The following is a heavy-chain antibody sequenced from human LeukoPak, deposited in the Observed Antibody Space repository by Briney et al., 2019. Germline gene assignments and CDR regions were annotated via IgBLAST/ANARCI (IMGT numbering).Heavy chain of an antibody. CDR2: IGPTGSDR. D-gene: IGHD1-14*01. V-gene: IGHV3-21*06. CDR1: GLTFSTSG. J-gene: IGHJ4*02. Sequence: GGSLRLSYTASGLTFSTSGFNWVRQAPGKGLEWVASIGPTGSDRYHADSIKGRFTISRDNANNFLYLQMNSLRAEDTAVYYCATETNGRHYDYWGQGTLLTVSS. CDR3: ATETNGRHYDY.